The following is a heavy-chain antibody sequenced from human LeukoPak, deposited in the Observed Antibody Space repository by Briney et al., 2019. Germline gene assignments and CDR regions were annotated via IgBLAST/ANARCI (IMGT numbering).Heavy chain of an antibody. Sequence: PSQTLSLTCTVSGGSISSGSYYWSWIRQPAGKGLEWIGRIYTSGSTNYNPSLKSRVTISVDTSKNQFSLKLSSVTAADTAVYYCARDNPRRATMTSGGGYFDYWGQGTLVTVSS. CDR3: ARDNPRRATMTSGGGYFDY. J-gene: IGHJ4*02. D-gene: IGHD5-12*01. CDR1: GGSISSGSYY. CDR2: IYTSGST. V-gene: IGHV4-61*02.